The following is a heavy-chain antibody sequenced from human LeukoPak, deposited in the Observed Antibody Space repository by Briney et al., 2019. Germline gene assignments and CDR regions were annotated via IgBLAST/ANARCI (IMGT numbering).Heavy chain of an antibody. J-gene: IGHJ4*02. CDR3: ARRNYDHIWGNYGSLYYFDY. D-gene: IGHD3-16*01. CDR1: GYTFTSYA. V-gene: IGHV1-18*01. CDR2: ISAYNGNT. Sequence: ASVKVSCKTSGYTFTSYAISRVRQAPGQGLEWMGWISAYNGNTDYAQKFQGRVTMTTDTSTSTAYMELRSLRSDDTAVYYCARRNYDHIWGNYGSLYYFDYWGQGTLVTVSS.